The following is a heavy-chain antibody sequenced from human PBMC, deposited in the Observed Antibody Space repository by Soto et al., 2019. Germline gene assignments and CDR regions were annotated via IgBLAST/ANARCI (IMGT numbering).Heavy chain of an antibody. J-gene: IGHJ6*03. V-gene: IGHV3-21*01. CDR2: ISSSSSYI. D-gene: IGHD2-2*01. CDR1: GFTFSSYS. Sequence: GGSLRLSCAASGFTFSSYSMNWVRQAPGKGLEWVSSISSSSSYIYYADSVKGRFTISRDNAKNSLYLQMNSLRAEDTAVYYCARVGVVPAAIYGWDYYYYYMDVWGKGTTVTVSS. CDR3: ARVGVVPAAIYGWDYYYYYMDV.